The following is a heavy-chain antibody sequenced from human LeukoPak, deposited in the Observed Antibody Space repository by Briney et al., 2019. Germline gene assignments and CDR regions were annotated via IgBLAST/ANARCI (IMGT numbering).Heavy chain of an antibody. CDR2: ISWNSGSI. Sequence: PGRSLRLSCAASGFTFDDYAMHWVRQAPGEGLEWVSGISWNSGSIGYADSVKGRFTISRDNAKNSLYLQMNSLRAEDTALYYCAKDRGYCSGGSCSHFDYWGQGTLVTVSS. D-gene: IGHD2-15*01. V-gene: IGHV3-9*01. CDR1: GFTFDDYA. J-gene: IGHJ4*02. CDR3: AKDRGYCSGGSCSHFDY.